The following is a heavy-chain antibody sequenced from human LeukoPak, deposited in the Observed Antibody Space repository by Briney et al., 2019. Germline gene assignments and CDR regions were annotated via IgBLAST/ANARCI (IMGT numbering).Heavy chain of an antibody. CDR3: ARVSWNFGYYGLDV. D-gene: IGHD1-7*01. J-gene: IGHJ6*02. CDR1: GFTFSSYG. Sequence: PGGSLRLSCAASGFTFSSYGMHWVCQAPGKGLEWVAVIWYDGSNKYYADSVKGRFTISRDNSKNTLYLQMNSLRAEDTAVYYCARVSWNFGYYGLDVWGQGTTVTVSS. CDR2: IWYDGSNK. V-gene: IGHV3-33*01.